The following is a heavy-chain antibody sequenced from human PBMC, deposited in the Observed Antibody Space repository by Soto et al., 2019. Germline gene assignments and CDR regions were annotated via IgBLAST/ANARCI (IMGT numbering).Heavy chain of an antibody. CDR3: ARRCGGSCRYGMDV. J-gene: IGHJ6*02. V-gene: IGHV5-51*01. Sequence: PGESLWLSCEGSGYTFTSYAIGWVCQLPGKGLEWMGIIYPGDSDTRYSPSFQGQVTISADKSISTAYLQWSSLKASDTAMYYCARRCGGSCRYGMDVWGQGTTVTVSS. CDR1: GYTFTSYA. D-gene: IGHD2-15*01. CDR2: IYPGDSDT.